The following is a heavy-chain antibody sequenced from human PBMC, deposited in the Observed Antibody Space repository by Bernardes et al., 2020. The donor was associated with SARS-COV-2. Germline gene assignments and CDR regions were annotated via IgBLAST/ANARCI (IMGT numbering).Heavy chain of an antibody. CDR2: IWYDGSSK. CDR1: GFTFRNYG. V-gene: IGHV3-33*08. CDR3: AKAPSPSHWGYFDS. Sequence: GGSLRLSCAASGFTFRNYGMHWVRQAPGKGLEWLAVIWYDGSSKLYADSVKGRFTISRDNSKNTLYLQMNSLRAEDTAVYYCAKAPSPSHWGYFDSWGQGSLVTVSS. J-gene: IGHJ4*02. D-gene: IGHD3-16*01.